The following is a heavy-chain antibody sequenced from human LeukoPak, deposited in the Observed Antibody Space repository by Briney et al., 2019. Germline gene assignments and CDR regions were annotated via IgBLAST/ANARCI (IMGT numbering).Heavy chain of an antibody. J-gene: IGHJ3*02. CDR3: AREYRGSYLAFDI. CDR1: GFTFSSYW. CDR2: INSDGSST. D-gene: IGHD1-26*01. Sequence: QSGGSLRLSCAASGFTFSSYWMHWVRQAPGKGLVWVSRINSDGSSTSYADSVKGRFTISRDNAKNTLYLQMNSLRAEDTAVYYCAREYRGSYLAFDIWGQGTMVTVSS. V-gene: IGHV3-74*01.